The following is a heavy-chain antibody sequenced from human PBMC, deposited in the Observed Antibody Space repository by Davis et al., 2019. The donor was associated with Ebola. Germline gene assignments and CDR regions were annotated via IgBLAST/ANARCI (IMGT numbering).Heavy chain of an antibody. CDR3: AKSVSGWFRLDY. V-gene: IGHV3-23*01. J-gene: IGHJ4*01. Sequence: GESLKISCAASGFTFSSYAMSWVRQAPGKGLEWVSAISGSGGSTYYADSVKGRFTISRDNSKNTLFLQMNSLRAEDTAVYYCAKSVSGWFRLDYWGHGTLVTVSS. CDR1: GFTFSSYA. CDR2: ISGSGGST. D-gene: IGHD6-19*01.